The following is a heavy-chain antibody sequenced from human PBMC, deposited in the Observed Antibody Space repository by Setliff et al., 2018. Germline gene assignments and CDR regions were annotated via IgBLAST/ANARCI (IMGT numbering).Heavy chain of an antibody. J-gene: IGHJ3*02. V-gene: IGHV3-23*01. CDR3: ARQPPKYDHFWGTYRLDAFDI. CDR2: ISGSGDNT. CDR1: GFTFSSYA. Sequence: GGSLRLSCAASGFTFSSYAMSWVRQAPGKGLEWVSAISGSGDNTQYADSVKGRFTISRDNSKNTLSLQMNSLRAEDTAVYYCARQPPKYDHFWGTYRLDAFDIWGQGTMVTVSS. D-gene: IGHD3-16*02.